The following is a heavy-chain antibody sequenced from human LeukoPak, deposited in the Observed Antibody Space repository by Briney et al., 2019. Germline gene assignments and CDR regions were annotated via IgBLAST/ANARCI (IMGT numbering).Heavy chain of an antibody. D-gene: IGHD6-13*01. CDR3: ARGQQLDLDY. CDR2: LHYSGST. CDR1: AASFGIGSYW. J-gene: IGHJ4*02. V-gene: IGHV4-61*01. Sequence: SETLSLAWIVSAASFGIGSYWWGWLLEPAGRGWEWIGYLHYSGSTNYTPSLKSRVTISVDTSKNQFSLKLSSVTAADTAVYYCARGQQLDLDYWGQGTLVTVSS.